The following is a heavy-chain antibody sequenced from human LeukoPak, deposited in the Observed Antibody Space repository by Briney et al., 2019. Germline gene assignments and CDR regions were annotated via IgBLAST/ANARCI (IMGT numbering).Heavy chain of an antibody. CDR2: IYYSGST. CDR3: ARDPYSGYYGDYYYYYMDV. J-gene: IGHJ6*03. CDR1: GGSISSSSYY. D-gene: IGHD5-12*01. V-gene: IGHV4-39*07. Sequence: SETLSLTCTVSGGSISSSSYYWGWIRQPPGKGLEWIGSIYYSGSTYYNPSLKSRVTISVDTSKNQFSLKLSSVTAADTAVYYCARDPYSGYYGDYYYYYMDVWGKGTTVTISS.